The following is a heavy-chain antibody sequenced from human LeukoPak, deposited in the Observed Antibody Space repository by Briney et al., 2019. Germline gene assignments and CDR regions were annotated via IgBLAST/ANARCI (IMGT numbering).Heavy chain of an antibody. J-gene: IGHJ4*02. CDR1: GYTFTSYY. Sequence: ASVKVSCKASGYTFTSYYVHWVRQAPGQGLEWMGIINPSGGSTSYAQKFQGRVTMTRDTSTSRVYMELSSLRSEDTAVYYCARRSPEGEYYFDYWGQGTLVTVSS. CDR3: ARRSPEGEYYFDY. D-gene: IGHD3-16*01. CDR2: INPSGGST. V-gene: IGHV1-46*03.